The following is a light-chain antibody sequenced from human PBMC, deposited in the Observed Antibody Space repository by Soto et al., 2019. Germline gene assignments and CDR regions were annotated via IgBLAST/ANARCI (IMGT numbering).Light chain of an antibody. CDR1: SSDVGGYNY. CDR2: EVN. V-gene: IGLV2-8*01. Sequence: QSALTQPPSASGSPAQSVAISCTGTSSDVGGYNYVSWYQQHPGKAPKLMIYEVNKRPSGVPDRFSGSKSGNTASLTVSGLQAEDEADYYCSSYAGSYTFVFGIGTQVTVL. CDR3: SSYAGSYTFV. J-gene: IGLJ1*01.